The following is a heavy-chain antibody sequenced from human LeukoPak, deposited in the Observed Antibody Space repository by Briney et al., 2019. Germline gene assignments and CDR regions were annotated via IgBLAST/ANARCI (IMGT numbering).Heavy chain of an antibody. CDR3: ARVKDDNNYDRAFDI. J-gene: IGHJ3*02. CDR1: GGSMSTYY. Sequence: SETLSLTCTVSGGSMSTYYWSWIRQPPGRGLEWIGYVYYDGNNDYNPSLKSRVTTSIDTSKKQFSLKLSSVTAADTAVYYCARVKDDNNYDRAFDIWGQGTMVTVSS. V-gene: IGHV4-59*01. CDR2: VYYDGNN. D-gene: IGHD5-24*01.